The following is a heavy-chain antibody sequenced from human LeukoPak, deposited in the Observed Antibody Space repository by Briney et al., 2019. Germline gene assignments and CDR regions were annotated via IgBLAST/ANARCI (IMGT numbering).Heavy chain of an antibody. Sequence: SETLSLTCTVSGGSISSYYWSWIRQPPGKGLEWIGYIYYSGSTNYNPSLKSRVTISVDTSKNQFSLKLSSATAADTAVYYCARRDTSSWYKDDAFDIWGQGTMVTVSS. V-gene: IGHV4-59*08. D-gene: IGHD6-13*01. CDR1: GGSISSYY. CDR2: IYYSGST. J-gene: IGHJ3*02. CDR3: ARRDTSSWYKDDAFDI.